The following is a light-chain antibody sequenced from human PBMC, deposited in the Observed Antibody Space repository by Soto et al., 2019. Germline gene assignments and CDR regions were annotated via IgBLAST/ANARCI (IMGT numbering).Light chain of an antibody. CDR1: QSVRSN. J-gene: IGKJ2*01. V-gene: IGKV3-15*01. Sequence: EIVMTQSPATLSVSPGEGATLSCRASQSVRSNLAWYQQKPGQAPRLLIFEASTRATDIPARFSGGGSGTEFTLTISSLQSEDSAVYYCQQYNNWPYIFGQWSRLEIK. CDR2: EAS. CDR3: QQYNNWPYI.